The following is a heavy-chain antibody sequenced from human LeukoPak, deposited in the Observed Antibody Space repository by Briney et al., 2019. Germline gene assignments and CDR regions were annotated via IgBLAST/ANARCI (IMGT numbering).Heavy chain of an antibody. D-gene: IGHD6-19*01. Sequence: PGESLKISCKGSGYGFTSYWIGWVRQMPGIGLEWMGIIYPGDSDTRYSPSFQGQVTISADKSISTAYLQWSSLKALDTAMYYCARQSSSGLWDFDYWGQGTLVTVSS. CDR2: IYPGDSDT. CDR3: ARQSSSGLWDFDY. J-gene: IGHJ4*02. CDR1: GYGFTSYW. V-gene: IGHV5-51*01.